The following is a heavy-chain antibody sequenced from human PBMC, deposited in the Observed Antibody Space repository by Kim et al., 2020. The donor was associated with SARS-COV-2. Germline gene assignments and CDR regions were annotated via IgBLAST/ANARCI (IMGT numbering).Heavy chain of an antibody. J-gene: IGHJ4*02. CDR1: GFTFSSYG. D-gene: IGHD6-13*01. CDR3: ARDQSAGYSSSWNDY. Sequence: GGSLRLSCAASGFTFSSYGMHWVRQAPGKGLEWVAVISYDGSNKYYADSVKGRFTISRDNSKNTLYLQMNSLRAEDTAVYYCARDQSAGYSSSWNDYWGQGTLVTAPS. CDR2: ISYDGSNK. V-gene: IGHV3-33*05.